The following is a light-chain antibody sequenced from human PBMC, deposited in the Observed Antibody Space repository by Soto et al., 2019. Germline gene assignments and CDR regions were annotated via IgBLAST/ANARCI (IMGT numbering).Light chain of an antibody. J-gene: IGKJ4*01. Sequence: EIVMTQSPATLSVSPGEGVTLSCRASQRIGDTLAWYQHKPGQTPRLLIYDTSTRATGVPARFSGSRSGTEFTLTINSLQSEDFAVYYCQRYNNWPLTFGGGTKV. CDR3: QRYNNWPLT. V-gene: IGKV3-15*01. CDR2: DTS. CDR1: QRIGDT.